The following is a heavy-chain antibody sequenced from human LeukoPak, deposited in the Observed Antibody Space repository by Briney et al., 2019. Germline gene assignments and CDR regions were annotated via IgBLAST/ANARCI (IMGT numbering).Heavy chain of an antibody. CDR2: IGSSSSYI. CDR3: AASTKHTAMVDY. V-gene: IGHV3-21*01. CDR1: GFTFSSYS. J-gene: IGHJ4*02. D-gene: IGHD5-18*01. Sequence: GGSLRLSCAASGFTFSSYSMNWVRQAPGKGLEWVSSIGSSSSYIYYADSVKGRFTISRDNAKNSLHLQMNSLRAEDTAVYYCAASTKHTAMVDYWGQGTPVTVSS.